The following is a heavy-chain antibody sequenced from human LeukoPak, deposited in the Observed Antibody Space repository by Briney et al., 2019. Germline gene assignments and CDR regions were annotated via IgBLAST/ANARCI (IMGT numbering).Heavy chain of an antibody. J-gene: IGHJ5*02. Sequence: SETLSLTCIVSGASIRNYNNYWGWIRQPPGKGLEWIGSVFYTGSTYYNPSLQSRITVSVDTSKNQFSLKLSSVTAADTAVYYCARGESSGSNWFDPWGQGTLVTVSS. CDR1: GASIRNYNNY. V-gene: IGHV4-39*07. CDR3: ARGESSGSNWFDP. CDR2: VFYTGST. D-gene: IGHD3-22*01.